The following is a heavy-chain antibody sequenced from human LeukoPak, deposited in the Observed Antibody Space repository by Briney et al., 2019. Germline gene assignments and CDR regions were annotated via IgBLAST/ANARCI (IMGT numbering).Heavy chain of an antibody. J-gene: IGHJ4*02. V-gene: IGHV4-4*02. CDR3: ARVTGYMVEDYFDY. D-gene: IGHD5-12*01. CDR1: GGSISSSNW. CDR2: IYHSGST. Sequence: KASETLSLTCAVSGGSISSSNWWSWVRQPPGKGLEWIGEIYHSGSTNYNPSLKSRVTISVDKPKNQFSLRLSSVTAADTAVYYCARVTGYMVEDYFDYWGQGTLVTVSS.